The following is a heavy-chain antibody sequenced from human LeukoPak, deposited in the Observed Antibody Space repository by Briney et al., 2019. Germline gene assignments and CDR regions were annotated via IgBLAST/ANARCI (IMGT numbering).Heavy chain of an antibody. CDR3: AREKTTVSTGSYYYYYMDV. V-gene: IGHV4-4*02. CDR2: IYHSGST. J-gene: IGHJ6*03. D-gene: IGHD4-17*01. Sequence: SETLSLTCAVSGGSISSSNWWSWVRQPPGKGLEWIGEIYHSGSTNYNPSLRGRVTISVDTPKNQFSLKLSSVTAADTAVYYCAREKTTVSTGSYYYYYMDVWGKGTTVTISS. CDR1: GGSISSSNW.